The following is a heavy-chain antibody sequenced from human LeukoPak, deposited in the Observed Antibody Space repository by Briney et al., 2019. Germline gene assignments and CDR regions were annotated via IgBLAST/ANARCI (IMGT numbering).Heavy chain of an antibody. J-gene: IGHJ4*02. D-gene: IGHD2-2*01. CDR1: GFTFSSYA. CDR3: ARRAYQGGFDY. Sequence: PGGSLRLSCAACGFTFSSYAMHWVRQAPGKGLEYVSAISSNGGSTYYANSVKGRFTISRDNSKNTLYLQMGSLRAEDMAVYYCARRAYQGGFDYWGQGTLVTVSS. V-gene: IGHV3-64*01. CDR2: ISSNGGST.